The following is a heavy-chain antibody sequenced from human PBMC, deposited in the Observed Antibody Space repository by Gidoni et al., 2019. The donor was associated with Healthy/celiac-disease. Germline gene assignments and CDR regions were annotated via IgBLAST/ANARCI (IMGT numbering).Heavy chain of an antibody. D-gene: IGHD6-19*01. Sequence: QVQLVQSGAEVKKPGASVKVSCKASGYTFTSYGISWVRQAPGQVLEWMGWISAYNGNTNYAQKLQGRVTMTTDTSTSTAYMELRSLRSDDTAVYYCARDASPAGRAIVPVDYWGQGTLVTVSS. CDR3: ARDASPAGRAIVPVDY. CDR1: GYTFTSYG. J-gene: IGHJ4*02. CDR2: ISAYNGNT. V-gene: IGHV1-18*01.